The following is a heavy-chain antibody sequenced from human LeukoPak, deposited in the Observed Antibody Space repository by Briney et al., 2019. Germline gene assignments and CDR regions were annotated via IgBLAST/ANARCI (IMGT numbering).Heavy chain of an antibody. Sequence: PSETLSLTCTVSGGSISSSSYYWGWIRQPPGKGLEWIGSIYYSGSTYYNPSLKSRVTISVDTSKNQFSLKLSSVTAADTAVYYCARLLYGDYGYFDLWGRGTLVTVSS. CDR3: ARLLYGDYGYFDL. J-gene: IGHJ2*01. D-gene: IGHD4-17*01. CDR1: GGSISSSSYY. V-gene: IGHV4-39*07. CDR2: IYYSGST.